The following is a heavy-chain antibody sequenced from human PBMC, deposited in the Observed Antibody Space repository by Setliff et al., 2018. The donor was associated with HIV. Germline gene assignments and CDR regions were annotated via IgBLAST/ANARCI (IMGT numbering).Heavy chain of an antibody. CDR1: GFTFSYA. J-gene: IGHJ4*02. CDR3: AKGRAGYSFDY. CDR2: ISGSTGST. V-gene: IGHV3-23*01. Sequence: GGSLRLSCAASGFTFSYAMSWVRQAPGKGLEWVSAISGSTGSTYYADSVKGRFTISRDNSKNTLYLQMNSLRAEDTAVYYCAKGRAGYSFDYWGQGTLVTVSS. D-gene: IGHD6-13*01.